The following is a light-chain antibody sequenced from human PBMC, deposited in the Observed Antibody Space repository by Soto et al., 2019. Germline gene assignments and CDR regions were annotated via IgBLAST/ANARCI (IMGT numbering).Light chain of an antibody. V-gene: IGKV1-9*01. Sequence: IELTQSPSSLSASVGDRVTISCRASQGIANFLAWYHQKPGKAPKLLLYGASTLQSGVPSRFSGSGSGTDFTLTISSLQPEDFATYYCQQLNSFPIPFGPGTQVDIK. CDR2: GAS. CDR1: QGIANF. J-gene: IGKJ3*01. CDR3: QQLNSFPIP.